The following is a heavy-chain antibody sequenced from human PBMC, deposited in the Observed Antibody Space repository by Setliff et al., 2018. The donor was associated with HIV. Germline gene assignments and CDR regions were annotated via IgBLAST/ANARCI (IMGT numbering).Heavy chain of an antibody. J-gene: IGHJ4*02. CDR2: IHTSGRT. Sequence: SETLSLTCTVSGGSNSGDYWSWIRQPPGKGLEWIGYIHTSGRTNYNYPFKTRATISRDTSKNQFSLKLSSVTAADTAVYYCARGLPYYYDSSGYYYFDYWGQGTLVTVSS. V-gene: IGHV4-4*09. CDR1: GGSNSGDY. CDR3: ARGLPYYYDSSGYYYFDY. D-gene: IGHD3-22*01.